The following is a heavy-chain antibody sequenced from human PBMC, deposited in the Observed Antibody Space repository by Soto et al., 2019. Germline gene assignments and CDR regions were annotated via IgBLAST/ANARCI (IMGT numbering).Heavy chain of an antibody. D-gene: IGHD6-19*01. CDR3: AREGAVAGTSFDH. J-gene: IGHJ4*01. CDR2: INVSDGST. Sequence: ASVKFSCKASGYPFTSYYLHWVRQAPGQGPEWMGRINVSDGSTRYAQKFQGRVTMTREMSTSTVYMELSRLRSEDTAVYYCAREGAVAGTSFDHWGQGTLVTVPQ. CDR1: GYPFTSYY. V-gene: IGHV1-46*01.